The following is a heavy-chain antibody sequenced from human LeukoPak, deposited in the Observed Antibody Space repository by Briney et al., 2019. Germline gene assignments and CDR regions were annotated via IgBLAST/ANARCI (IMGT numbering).Heavy chain of an antibody. D-gene: IGHD2-2*01. V-gene: IGHV3-20*04. Sequence: GGSLRLSCTASGFAFDEHGMSWVRQVPGKGLEWVSGINWSGGSTGYADPLRGRFTISRDNAKNPLYLQMDSLRAEDTALYYCARAPITSPFYFDYWGQGTLVTVSS. CDR3: ARAPITSPFYFDY. J-gene: IGHJ4*02. CDR2: INWSGGST. CDR1: GFAFDEHG.